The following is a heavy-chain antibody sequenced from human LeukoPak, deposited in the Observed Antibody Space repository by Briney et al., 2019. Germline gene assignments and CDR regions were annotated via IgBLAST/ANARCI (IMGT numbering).Heavy chain of an antibody. D-gene: IGHD6-6*01. CDR3: ARDWGVSARPGYMDV. J-gene: IGHJ6*03. V-gene: IGHV4-59*01. CDR1: GFTFSSYA. CDR2: IYYSGST. Sequence: LRLSCAAAGFTFSSYAMSWVRQAPGKGLEWIGYIYYSGSTKYNPSLKSRVTISVDTSKNQFSLRLSSVTAADTAVYYCARDWGVSARPGYMDVWGKGTTVTVSS.